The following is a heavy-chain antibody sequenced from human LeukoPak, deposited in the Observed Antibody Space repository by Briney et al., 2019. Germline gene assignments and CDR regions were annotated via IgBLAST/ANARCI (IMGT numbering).Heavy chain of an antibody. CDR2: ISGSGGST. J-gene: IGHJ6*02. D-gene: IGHD2-2*02. V-gene: IGHV3-23*01. Sequence: GGSLRLSCAASGFTFSNFAMSWVRQPPGKGLEWVSAISGSGGSTYYADSVKGRFTISRDNSKNTLYVQMNSLRAEDTAVYYCAKNIADAYPYNGMDVWGQGTTVPVSS. CDR3: AKNIADAYPYNGMDV. CDR1: GFTFSNFA.